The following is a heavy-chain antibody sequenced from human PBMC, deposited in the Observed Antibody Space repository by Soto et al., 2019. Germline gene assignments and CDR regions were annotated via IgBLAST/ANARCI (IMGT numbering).Heavy chain of an antibody. CDR3: APETYYVFND. V-gene: IGHV3-23*01. CDR1: GFTFSNYA. Sequence: EVHLLESGGGLVQPGGSLRLSCAASGFTFSNYAMGWVRQAPGKGLEWVSTISYNGRNTFSADSVRGRFTISRDDSRNTLYLQMNSLRADDTAVYYCAPETYYVFNDWGQGTLVTVSS. CDR2: ISYNGRNT. D-gene: IGHD1-26*01. J-gene: IGHJ4*02.